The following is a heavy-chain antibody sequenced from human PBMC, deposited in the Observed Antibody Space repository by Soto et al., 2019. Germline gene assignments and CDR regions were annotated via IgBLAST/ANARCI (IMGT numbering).Heavy chain of an antibody. Sequence: SETLSLTCTVSGDSISSSNYFWGWIRQPPGKGLEWIGTIFYSGSTYYNPSLKSRVTISIDTSKNQFSLRLISVTAADTALYYCARRYGWLYFDYWGQGSLVTVSS. CDR2: IFYSGST. CDR1: GDSISSSNYF. V-gene: IGHV4-39*01. J-gene: IGHJ4*02. CDR3: ARRYGWLYFDY. D-gene: IGHD6-19*01.